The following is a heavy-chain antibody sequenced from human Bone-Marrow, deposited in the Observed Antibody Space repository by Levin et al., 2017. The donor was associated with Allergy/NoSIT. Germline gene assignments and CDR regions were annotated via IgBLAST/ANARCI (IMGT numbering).Heavy chain of an antibody. V-gene: IGHV3-33*01. CDR2: LWYDDVHR. CDR3: ARASGAFNIPPDY. D-gene: IGHD3-3*01. J-gene: IGHJ4*02. Sequence: RGSLRLSCAASGFRLSGYGMHWVRQAPGKGLEWVAVLWYDDVHRDYLDSVKGRFTISRDNYKNTLYLEMSSLRVDDTAVYYCARASGAFNIPPDYWGQGTQVTVSS. CDR1: GFRLSGYG.